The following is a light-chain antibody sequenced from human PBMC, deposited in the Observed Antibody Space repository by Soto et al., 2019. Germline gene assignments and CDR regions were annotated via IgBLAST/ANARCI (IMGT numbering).Light chain of an antibody. CDR3: QSYDSSLRVVL. V-gene: IGLV1-40*01. CDR2: GNN. J-gene: IGLJ2*01. CDR1: SSNIGPGYD. Sequence: QSVLTQPPSVSGAPGQRVTISCTGSSSNIGPGYDVHWYQQLPGTAPKVRIYGNNNRPSGVPDRFSGSKSGTSASLAITGLQAEDEGDYYCQSYDSSLRVVLFGGGTKVTVL.